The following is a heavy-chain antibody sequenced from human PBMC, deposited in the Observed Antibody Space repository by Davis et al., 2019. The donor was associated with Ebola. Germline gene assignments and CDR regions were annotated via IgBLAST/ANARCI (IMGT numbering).Heavy chain of an antibody. CDR1: GFTLMNHG. D-gene: IGHD2-21*02. J-gene: IGHJ5*02. Sequence: PGGSLRLSCAASGFTLMNHGVSWVRQAPGKGLEWVSHISAGGGPTYGDSVRGRFTISSDISNNTLYLQMNSLRVEDTAVYYCARGGFHCGGDCGHRFDPWGQGTPVTVSS. CDR2: ISAGGGPT. V-gene: IGHV3-23*01. CDR3: ARGGFHCGGDCGHRFDP.